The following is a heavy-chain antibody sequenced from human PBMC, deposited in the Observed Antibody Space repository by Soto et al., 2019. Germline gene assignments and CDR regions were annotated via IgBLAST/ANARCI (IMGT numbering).Heavy chain of an antibody. Sequence: PSETLSLTSTVSGGSVSSGSYYWSWIRQPPGKGLEWIGYMYNSGGTNYNPSLKSRVIISVDTSKNQFSLKLSSVTAADTAVYYCARVSSGWYYLDYWGQATLVTVSS. CDR2: MYNSGGT. V-gene: IGHV4-61*01. J-gene: IGHJ4*02. CDR1: GGSVSSGSYY. D-gene: IGHD6-19*01. CDR3: ARVSSGWYYLDY.